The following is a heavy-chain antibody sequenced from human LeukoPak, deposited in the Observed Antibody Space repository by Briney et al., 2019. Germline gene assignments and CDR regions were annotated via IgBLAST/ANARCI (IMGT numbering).Heavy chain of an antibody. CDR3: ARDANIAAAGPKGWDYFDY. V-gene: IGHV3-7*01. D-gene: IGHD6-13*01. J-gene: IGHJ4*02. CDR1: GFTFSSYW. Sequence: GGSLRLSCAASGFTFSSYWMSWVRQAPGKGLEWVANIKQDGSEKYYVDSVKGRFTISRDNAKNSLYLQMNSLRAEDTAVYYCARDANIAAAGPKGWDYFDYWGQGTLVTVSS. CDR2: IKQDGSEK.